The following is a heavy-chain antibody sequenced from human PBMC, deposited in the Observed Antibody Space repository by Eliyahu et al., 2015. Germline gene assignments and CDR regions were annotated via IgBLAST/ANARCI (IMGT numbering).Heavy chain of an antibody. CDR3: ARDLLGYYYGMDV. V-gene: IGHV3-11*01. CDR1: GFXFSDXY. CDR2: ISGSGKTI. J-gene: IGHJ6*02. Sequence: QVQLVESGGGLVKPGGSLRLSCAGXGFXFSDXYMSWIRXAPGKGLEWVSYISGSGKTIYYGDSVKGRFTISRDNAKNSLYLQMNSLRAEDTAIYYCARDLLGYYYGMDVWGQGTTVTVSS.